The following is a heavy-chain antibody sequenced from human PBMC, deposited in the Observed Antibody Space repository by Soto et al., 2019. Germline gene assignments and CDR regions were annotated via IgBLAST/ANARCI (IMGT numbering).Heavy chain of an antibody. J-gene: IGHJ4*02. V-gene: IGHV3-48*02. CDR1: GFTFRHYS. CDR3: ARDAIQYYDSDGRHAG. CDR2: ISTSSSPR. D-gene: IGHD3-16*01. Sequence: PGGSLRLSCAASGFTFRHYSMHWVRQAPGKGLEWVAYISTSSSPRYYADSVKGRFTISRDNDRKSIYLEMSSLRDEDTAIYYCARDAIQYYDSDGRHAGWGQGTMVTISS.